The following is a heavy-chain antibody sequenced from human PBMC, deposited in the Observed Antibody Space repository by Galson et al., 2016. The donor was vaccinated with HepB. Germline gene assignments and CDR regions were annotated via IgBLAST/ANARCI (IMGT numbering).Heavy chain of an antibody. CDR1: GFTFGSYA. CDR3: ARYSNSWAPFDY. V-gene: IGHV3-23*01. CDR2: ISGSGANT. Sequence: SLRLSCAASGFTFGSYAMSWVRQAPGKGLEWVSGISGSGANTHYANAVKGRFTISRDNSNNTLYLQMNSLRAEDTALYFCARYSNSWAPFDYWGQGRLVTVSS. D-gene: IGHD6-13*01. J-gene: IGHJ4*02.